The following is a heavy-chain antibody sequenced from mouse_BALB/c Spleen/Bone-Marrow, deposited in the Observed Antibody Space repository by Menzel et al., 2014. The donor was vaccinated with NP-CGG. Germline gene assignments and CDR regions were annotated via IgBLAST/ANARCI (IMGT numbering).Heavy chain of an antibody. CDR1: GFTFIAYT. CDR3: ARHVGKPYAMDY. J-gene: IGHJ4*01. Sequence: EVQRVESGGGLVEPGGSLKLSCAASGFTFIAYTMSWVRQTPEKRLEWVAYINNGGGSTYYPDTVKGRFTISRDNAKNTLYLQMSSLKSEDTAMYYCARHVGKPYAMDYWGQGTSVTVSS. D-gene: IGHD3-1*01. V-gene: IGHV5-12-2*01. CDR2: INNGGGST.